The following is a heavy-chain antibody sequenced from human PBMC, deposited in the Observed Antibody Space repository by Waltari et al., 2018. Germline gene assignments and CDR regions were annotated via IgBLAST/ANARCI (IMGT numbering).Heavy chain of an antibody. CDR2: IYYSGST. CDR1: GGSISSSSYY. CDR3: AGQRGGTIFGVVNY. J-gene: IGHJ4*02. Sequence: QLQLQESGPGLVKPSETLSLTCPVSGGSISSSSYYWGWIRQPPGKGLEWIGSIYYSGSTYYNPSLKSRVTISVDTSKNQFSLKLSSVTAADTAVYYCAGQRGGTIFGVVNYWGQGTLVTVSS. V-gene: IGHV4-39*01. D-gene: IGHD3-3*01.